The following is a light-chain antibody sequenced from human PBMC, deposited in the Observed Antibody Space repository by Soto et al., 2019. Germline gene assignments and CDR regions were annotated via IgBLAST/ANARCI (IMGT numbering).Light chain of an antibody. CDR2: SAS. CDR3: QQASYFPFT. Sequence: DIQMTQSPSFVSASVGDRVTITCPASQSVSNWLAWYQQRPGKAPKLLIHSASTLRSGVPARFSGSGSGTEFTLTIASLQREDDATYYCQQASYFPFTFGRGTKVAI. V-gene: IGKV1-12*01. J-gene: IGKJ3*01. CDR1: QSVSNW.